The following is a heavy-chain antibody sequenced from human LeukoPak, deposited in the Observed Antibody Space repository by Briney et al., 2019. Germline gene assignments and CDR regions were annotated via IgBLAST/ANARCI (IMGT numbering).Heavy chain of an antibody. D-gene: IGHD2-15*01. J-gene: IGHJ3*01. CDR2: IYPGDSDT. Sequence: GESLKISCKASGFRFTNHWIGWVRQMPGKGLEWMGIIYPGDSDTRYSPSFQGQVIISADKSINTAYLQWPRRKASDTALYYCACDSFETVDAFDLWGHGTIVTVSA. CDR3: ACDSFETVDAFDL. CDR1: GFRFTNHW. V-gene: IGHV5-51*01.